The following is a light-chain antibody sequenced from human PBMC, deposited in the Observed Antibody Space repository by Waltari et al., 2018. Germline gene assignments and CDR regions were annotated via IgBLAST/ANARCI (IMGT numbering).Light chain of an antibody. J-gene: IGKJ2*01. CDR2: AAS. Sequence: DIQMTQSPSSLSASVGDRVTITCRASQDISKYLVWFQQKPEKAPNSLMYAASSLQSGVPSRFSGSGSGTDFTLTISSLQPEDFATYYCQHYNGDPLTFGQGTKLEIK. V-gene: IGKV1-16*01. CDR1: QDISKY. CDR3: QHYNGDPLT.